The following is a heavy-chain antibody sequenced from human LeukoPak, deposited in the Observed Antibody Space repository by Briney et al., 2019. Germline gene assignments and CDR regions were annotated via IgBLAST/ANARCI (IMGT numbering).Heavy chain of an antibody. V-gene: IGHV1-8*01. D-gene: IGHD3-16*01. CDR1: GYTFTSYD. Sequence: ASVKVSCKASGYTFTSYDINWVRQATGQGLEWMGWMNPNSGNTGYAQKFQGRVTITTDESTTTAYMEMSSLKSEDTAMYYCARADTGELPTVPFHFDYWGQGTLITVSS. CDR3: ARADTGELPTVPFHFDY. CDR2: MNPNSGNT. J-gene: IGHJ4*02.